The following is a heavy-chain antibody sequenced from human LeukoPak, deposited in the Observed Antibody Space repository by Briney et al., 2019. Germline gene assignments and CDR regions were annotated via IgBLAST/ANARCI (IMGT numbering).Heavy chain of an antibody. CDR1: GFTFSSYA. J-gene: IGHJ5*02. CDR2: ISSNGGST. CDR3: VKVHCSGGSCYFPGPFDP. D-gene: IGHD2-15*01. V-gene: IGHV3-64D*06. Sequence: QTGGSLRLSCAASGFTFSSYAMSWVRQAPGKGLEYVSAISSNGGSTYYADSVKGRFTISRDNSKNTLYLQMSSLRAEDTAVYYCVKVHCSGGSCYFPGPFDPWGQGTLVTVSS.